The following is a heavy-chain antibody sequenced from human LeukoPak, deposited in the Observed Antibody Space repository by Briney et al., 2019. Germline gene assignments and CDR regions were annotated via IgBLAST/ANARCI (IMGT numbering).Heavy chain of an antibody. CDR1: GYTFTGYY. J-gene: IGHJ6*03. CDR2: INPNSGGT. D-gene: IGHD6-13*01. V-gene: IGHV1-2*02. CDR3: ARGPSGAAAGPNYYYYYMDV. Sequence: ASVKVSCKASGYTFTGYYMHWVRQAPGQGLEWMGWINPNSGGTNYAQKFQGRVTMTRDTSISTAYMELSGLRSDDTAVYYCARGPSGAAAGPNYYYYYMDVWGKGTTVTVSS.